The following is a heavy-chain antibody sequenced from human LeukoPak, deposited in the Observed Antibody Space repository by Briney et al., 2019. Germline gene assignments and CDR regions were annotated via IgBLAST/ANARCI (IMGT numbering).Heavy chain of an antibody. J-gene: IGHJ6*03. D-gene: IGHD2-2*01. CDR1: GYTFTGYY. Sequence: ASVKVSCKASGYTFTGYYMHWVRQAPGQGLEWMGWINPNSGGTNYAQKFQGRVTMTRDTSISTAYMELSRLRSDDTAVYYCAVLGYCSSTSCYAHYYYYYMDVWGKGTTVTISS. CDR3: AVLGYCSSTSCYAHYYYYYMDV. CDR2: INPNSGGT. V-gene: IGHV1-2*02.